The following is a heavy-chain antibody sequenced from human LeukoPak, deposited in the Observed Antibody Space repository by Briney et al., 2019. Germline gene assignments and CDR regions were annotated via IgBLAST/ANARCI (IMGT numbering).Heavy chain of an antibody. J-gene: IGHJ4*02. D-gene: IGHD3-22*01. V-gene: IGHV3-30*02. CDR3: AKAPAPMIVVAYFDY. CDR1: GFTFSSYG. CDR2: IRYDGSNK. Sequence: GGSLRLSCAASGFTFSSYGMHWVRQAPGKGLGWVAFIRYDGSNKYYADSVKDRFTNYRDNSKNTLYLQMDSLRAEDTAVYYCAKAPAPMIVVAYFDYWGQGTLVTVSS.